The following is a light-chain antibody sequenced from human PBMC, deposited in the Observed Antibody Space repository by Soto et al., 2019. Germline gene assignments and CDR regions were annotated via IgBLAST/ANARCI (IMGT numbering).Light chain of an antibody. J-gene: IGLJ1*01. V-gene: IGLV2-8*01. CDR2: EVI. CDR3: TSHAGSNNYV. Sequence: SLLSQPPSASGSAGQSVTISGTGTVSDVGGYNYVSWYQQHPGKAPKLIISEVIKRPSGVPDRFSGSKYGTTASLTVSGLQAEDEADYYCTSHAGSNNYVFGTGTKVTV. CDR1: VSDVGGYNY.